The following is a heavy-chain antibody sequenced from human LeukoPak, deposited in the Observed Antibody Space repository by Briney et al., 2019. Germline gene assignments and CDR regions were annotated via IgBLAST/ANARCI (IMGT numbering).Heavy chain of an antibody. D-gene: IGHD1-1*01. CDR3: ARGWVVATGAFDM. Sequence: GGPLRLSCAASGFTVSSNYMSWVRRAPGKGLEWVSVIYSGGSTYYADSVKGRFTISRDNSKNTVYLQMNSLRAEDTAVYYCARGWVVATGAFDMWGQGTMVTVSS. J-gene: IGHJ3*02. CDR2: IYSGGST. V-gene: IGHV3-53*01. CDR1: GFTVSSNY.